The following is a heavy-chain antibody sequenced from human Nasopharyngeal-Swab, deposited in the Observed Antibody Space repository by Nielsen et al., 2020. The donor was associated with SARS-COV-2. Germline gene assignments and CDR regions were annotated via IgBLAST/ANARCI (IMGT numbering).Heavy chain of an antibody. CDR2: INHSGST. V-gene: IGHV4-34*09. CDR3: ARYSLWLPVNWFDP. Sequence: VRQMPGKGLEWIGEINHSGSTNYNPSLKSRVTISVDTSKNQFSLKLSSVTATDTAVYYCARYSLWLPVNWFDPWGQGTLVTVPS. D-gene: IGHD5-18*01. J-gene: IGHJ5*02.